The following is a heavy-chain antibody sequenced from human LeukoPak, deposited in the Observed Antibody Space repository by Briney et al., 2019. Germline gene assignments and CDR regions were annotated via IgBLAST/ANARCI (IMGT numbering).Heavy chain of an antibody. Sequence: SETLSLTCGVSGYSISSGYYWGWIRQPPGKGLEWIGSVYYSGSTSHNPSLQSRLTISVDKSKNQFSFKLSSVTAADTAVCYCARHHATPARPLYYYDTTGPPGWFGPWGQGTLVTVSS. J-gene: IGHJ5*02. V-gene: IGHV4-38-2*01. CDR2: VYYSGST. CDR1: GYSISSGYY. D-gene: IGHD3-22*01. CDR3: ARHHATPARPLYYYDTTGPPGWFGP.